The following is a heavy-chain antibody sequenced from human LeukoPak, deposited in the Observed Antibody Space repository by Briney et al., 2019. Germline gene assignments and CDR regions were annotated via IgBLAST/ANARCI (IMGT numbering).Heavy chain of an antibody. J-gene: IGHJ6*03. Sequence: SETLSLTCTVSSGSINSYFWSWIRQPAGKGLEWIGRIYTSGSTNYNPSLKSRVTMSVDTSKNQFSLKLTSVTAAGTAVYYCARGSGYDPGYYYYYMDVWGKGTTVTVSS. CDR2: IYTSGST. D-gene: IGHD5-12*01. V-gene: IGHV4-4*07. CDR1: SGSINSYF. CDR3: ARGSGYDPGYYYYYMDV.